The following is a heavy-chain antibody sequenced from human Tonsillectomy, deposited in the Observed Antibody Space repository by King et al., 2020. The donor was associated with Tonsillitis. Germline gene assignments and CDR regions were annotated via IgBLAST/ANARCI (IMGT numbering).Heavy chain of an antibody. CDR1: GGSISSSSYF. V-gene: IGHV4-39*01. CDR2: IYYSGST. J-gene: IGHJ3*02. CDR3: ARRATGIVVVPATRDAFDI. D-gene: IGHD2-2*01. Sequence: QLQESGPGLVKPSETLSLTCKVSGGSISSSSYFCDWIRQPPGKRLEWIGSIYYSGSTYYNPSLKSRVTISVDTSKNQFSLKLSSVTAADTAVYYCARRATGIVVVPATRDAFDIWGQGTMVTVSS.